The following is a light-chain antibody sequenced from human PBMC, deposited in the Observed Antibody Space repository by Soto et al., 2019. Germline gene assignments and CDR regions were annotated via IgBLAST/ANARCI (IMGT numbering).Light chain of an antibody. Sequence: QSALTQPASVSGSPGQSITISCTGTSSDVGAYNYVSWYQQLPGKVPKLLIYEVDNRPSGVSIRCAGSKSGNTASLTISGLQAEDEAGYYCSAYTMNFSVVFGGGTKVTVL. CDR2: EVD. CDR1: SSDVGAYNY. V-gene: IGLV2-14*01. J-gene: IGLJ2*01. CDR3: SAYTMNFSVV.